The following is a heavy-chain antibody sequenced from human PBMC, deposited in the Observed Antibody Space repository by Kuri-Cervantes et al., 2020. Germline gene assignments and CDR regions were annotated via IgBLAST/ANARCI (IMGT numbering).Heavy chain of an antibody. CDR3: ARARVVVASYYFDY. CDR2: IYHSGST. D-gene: IGHD2-15*01. V-gene: IGHV4-4*02. CDR1: GGSISSSNW. J-gene: IGHJ4*02. Sequence: SETLSLTCAVSGGSISSSNWWSWVRQPPGKGLEWIGEIYHSGSTNYNPSLKSRVTISVDKSKNQFSLKLSSVTAADTAVYYCARARVVVASYYFDYWGQGTLVTVSS.